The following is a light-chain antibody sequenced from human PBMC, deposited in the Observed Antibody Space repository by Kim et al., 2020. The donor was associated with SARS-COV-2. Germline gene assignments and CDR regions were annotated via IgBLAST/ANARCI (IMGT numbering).Light chain of an antibody. CDR1: QSLRSN. J-gene: IGKJ2*01. CDR3: QQYNNWPPYT. Sequence: EIVMTQSPATLSVSPGERATLSCRASQSLRSNLAWYQQKPGQAPRLLIFDASTRATGIPARFSGSGSGTEFTLTISSLQSEDFAVYYCQQYNNWPPYTFGQGTKLEI. CDR2: DAS. V-gene: IGKV3-15*01.